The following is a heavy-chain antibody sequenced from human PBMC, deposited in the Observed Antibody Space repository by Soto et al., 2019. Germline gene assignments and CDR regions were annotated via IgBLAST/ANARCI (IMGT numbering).Heavy chain of an antibody. J-gene: IGHJ4*02. CDR2: ISYDGSNK. CDR1: GFTFSSYA. Sequence: GGSLRLSCAASGFTFSSYAMHWVRQAPGKGLEWVAVISYDGSNKYYADSVKGRFTISRDNSKNTLYLQMNSLRAEDTAVYYCARDFSMIVVVIHGHFDYWGQGTLVTVSS. D-gene: IGHD3-22*01. CDR3: ARDFSMIVVVIHGHFDY. V-gene: IGHV3-30-3*01.